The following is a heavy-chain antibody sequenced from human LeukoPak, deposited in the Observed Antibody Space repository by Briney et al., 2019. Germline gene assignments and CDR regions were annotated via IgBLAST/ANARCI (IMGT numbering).Heavy chain of an antibody. CDR3: ARNGYYSVDY. J-gene: IGHJ4*02. Sequence: SQTLSLTCTVSGGSISSGGYYWSWIRQPLGKGLEWIGYIYHSGSTYYNPSLKSRVTISVDRSKNQFSLKLSSVTAADTAVYYCARNGYYSVDYWGQGTLVTVSS. V-gene: IGHV4-30-2*01. CDR1: GGSISSGGYY. D-gene: IGHD4-17*01. CDR2: IYHSGST.